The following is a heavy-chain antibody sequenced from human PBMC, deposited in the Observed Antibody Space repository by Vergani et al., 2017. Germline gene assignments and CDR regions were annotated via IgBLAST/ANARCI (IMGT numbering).Heavy chain of an antibody. J-gene: IGHJ4*02. CDR1: GFTFIMHA. CDR3: AGRQGTSAYYYGGFDY. D-gene: IGHD3-22*01. V-gene: IGHV3-23*01. Sequence: EVQLLESGGDLVQPGGSLRLSCAASGFTFIMHAMTWVRQAPGKGLEWVSTISSDGGSTYYADSVKGRFTISRDNSKNTLSLQMNSLTAEDTAIYYCAGRQGTSAYYYGGFDYWGQGILVTVSS. CDR2: ISSDGGST.